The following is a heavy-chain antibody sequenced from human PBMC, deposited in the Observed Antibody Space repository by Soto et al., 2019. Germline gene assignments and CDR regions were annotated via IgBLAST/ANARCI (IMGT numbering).Heavy chain of an antibody. CDR3: ARVSSSGWYVWDY. V-gene: IGHV4-34*01. D-gene: IGHD6-19*01. J-gene: IGHJ4*02. Sequence: PSETLSLTCAVYGGSFSGYYWSWIRQPPGKGLEWIGEINHSGSTNYNPSLKSRVTISVDTSKNQFSLKLSSVTAADTAVYYCARVSSSGWYVWDYWGQGTLVTVSS. CDR2: INHSGST. CDR1: GGSFSGYY.